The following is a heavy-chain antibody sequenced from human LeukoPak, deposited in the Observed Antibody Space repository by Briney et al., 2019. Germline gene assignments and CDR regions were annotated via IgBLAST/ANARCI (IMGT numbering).Heavy chain of an antibody. CDR3: ARDGVGAATDYFDH. J-gene: IGHJ4*02. Sequence: ASVKVSCKASGNIINEYAINWVRQAPGQRLEWRGWINTATFKTRYSQKFQGRLTIASDTSASTAYMELSSLRSEDTAVYYCARDGVGAATDYFDHWGQGTLVTVSS. V-gene: IGHV1-3*04. D-gene: IGHD1-26*01. CDR2: INTATFKT. CDR1: GNIINEYA.